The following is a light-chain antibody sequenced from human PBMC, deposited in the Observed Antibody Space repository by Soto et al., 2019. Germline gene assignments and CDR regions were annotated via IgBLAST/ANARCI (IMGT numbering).Light chain of an antibody. Sequence: DIQMTQSPSTLSASVGDTVTIICRASQSISSWLAWYQQKPGKAPKLLIYDASSLESGVPSRFSGRGSGTEFTLTISSLQPDDFATYYCQQYNSYWTFGQGTKVDI. CDR3: QQYNSYWT. V-gene: IGKV1-5*02. J-gene: IGKJ1*01. CDR2: DAS. CDR1: QSISSW.